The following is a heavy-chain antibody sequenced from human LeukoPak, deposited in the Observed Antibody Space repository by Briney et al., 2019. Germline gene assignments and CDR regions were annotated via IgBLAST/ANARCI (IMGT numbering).Heavy chain of an antibody. CDR1: GGSISSYY. D-gene: IGHD2-2*01. Sequence: SETLSLTCTVSGGSISSYYWSWIRRPPGKGLEWIGYIYYSGSTNYNPSLKSRVTISVDTSKNQFSLKLSSVTAADTAVYYCARASFGEYQLLREGYFDLWGRGTLVTVSS. V-gene: IGHV4-59*01. CDR3: ARASFGEYQLLREGYFDL. J-gene: IGHJ2*01. CDR2: IYYSGST.